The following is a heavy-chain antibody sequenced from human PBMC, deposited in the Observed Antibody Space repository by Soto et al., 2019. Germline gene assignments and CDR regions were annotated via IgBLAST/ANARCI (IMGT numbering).Heavy chain of an antibody. Sequence: QVQLVQSGAEVKKPGASVKVSCKGSGYTFATYAIHWVRQAPGQRLEWMGWINTGNGYTEYSQNFRGRVTITRDTSASTAYIELSILTSEDTAMYYCTRVNTIFSNPDYYPYDMDVWGQGTTLTVAS. J-gene: IGHJ6*02. CDR3: TRVNTIFSNPDYYPYDMDV. CDR2: INTGNGYT. V-gene: IGHV1-3*04. CDR1: GYTFATYA. D-gene: IGHD3-9*01.